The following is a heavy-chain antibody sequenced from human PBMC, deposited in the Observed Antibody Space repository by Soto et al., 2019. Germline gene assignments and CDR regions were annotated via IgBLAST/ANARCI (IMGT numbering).Heavy chain of an antibody. V-gene: IGHV4-61*08. CDR2: TYYNGDT. CDR3: ARGPGYIDGWRTFDF. J-gene: IGHJ4*02. D-gene: IGHD6-19*01. CDR1: DDSFIGADYY. Sequence: PSETLSLTCTVSDDSFIGADYYCILILQRLGKGPEWIGYTYYNGDTKYNPALKSRVTMSVDTSKNQFSLRLSSVTAADTAVYFCARGPGYIDGWRTFDFWGRGILVTVSS.